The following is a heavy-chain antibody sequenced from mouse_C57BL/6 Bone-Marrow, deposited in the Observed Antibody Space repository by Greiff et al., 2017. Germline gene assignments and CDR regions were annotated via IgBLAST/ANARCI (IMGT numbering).Heavy chain of an antibody. CDR3: VSGVYGPFDY. CDR2: IDPANGTS. Sequence: EVQLQQSVAELVRPGASVKLSCTASGFNIKNTYMHWVKQRPEQGLEWIGRIDPANGTSKYALKFPGKATITADTPSITAYLQRSSLTSEDTAICYSVSGVYGPFDYWGQGTTLTVSA. V-gene: IGHV14-3*01. CDR1: GFNIKNTY. J-gene: IGHJ2*01. D-gene: IGHD1-1*01.